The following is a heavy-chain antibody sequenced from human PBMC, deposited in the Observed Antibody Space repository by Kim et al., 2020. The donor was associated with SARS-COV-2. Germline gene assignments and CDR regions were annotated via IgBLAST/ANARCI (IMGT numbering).Heavy chain of an antibody. Sequence: SETLSLTCTVSGGSISSGGYYWSWIRQHPGKGLEWIGYIYYSGSTYCNPSLKSRVTISVDTSKNQFSLKLSSVTAADTAVYYCAREYSGWFDPWGQGTLVTVSS. CDR3: AREYSGWFDP. V-gene: IGHV4-31*03. D-gene: IGHD2-15*01. J-gene: IGHJ5*02. CDR1: GGSISSGGYY. CDR2: IYYSGST.